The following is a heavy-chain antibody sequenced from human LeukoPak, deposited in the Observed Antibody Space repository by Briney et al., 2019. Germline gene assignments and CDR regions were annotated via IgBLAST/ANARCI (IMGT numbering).Heavy chain of an antibody. Sequence: GASVKVSCKASGYTFTGYYMHWVRQAPGHGLEWMGWINPNSGGTNYAQKFQGWVTMTRDTSISTAYMELSRLRSDDTAVYYCASSRRYYYDSSGGGDAFDIWGQGTMVTVSS. CDR3: ASSRRYYYDSSGGGDAFDI. V-gene: IGHV1-2*04. D-gene: IGHD3-22*01. CDR1: GYTFTGYY. CDR2: INPNSGGT. J-gene: IGHJ3*02.